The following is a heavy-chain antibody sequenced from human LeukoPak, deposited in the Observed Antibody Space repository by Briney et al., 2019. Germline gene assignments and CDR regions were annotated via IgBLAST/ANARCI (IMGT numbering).Heavy chain of an antibody. J-gene: IGHJ4*02. D-gene: IGHD3-10*01. V-gene: IGHV3-7*01. Sequence: GGSLRLSCAASGFIISDYWMNWVRQVPGRGRDWVANINEDGSVQDYVDSVRGRFTISRDNAKNSVYLQMNSLRVEDTAVYYCASRESSMARSHWGQGTLVTVSS. CDR1: GFIISDYW. CDR2: INEDGSVQ. CDR3: ASRESSMARSH.